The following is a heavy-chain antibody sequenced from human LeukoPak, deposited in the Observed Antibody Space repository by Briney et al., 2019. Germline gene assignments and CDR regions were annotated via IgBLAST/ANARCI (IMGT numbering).Heavy chain of an antibody. CDR2: IYPGDSDT. Sequence: GESLQISCQGSGSSFTSYWIGWVRQLPGKGLEWMGIIYPGDSDTRYSPSFQGQVTISADKSISTAYLQWSSLKASDTAMHYCARHGYSYGPFDPWGQGTLVTVSS. D-gene: IGHD5-18*01. CDR3: ARHGYSYGPFDP. V-gene: IGHV5-51*01. CDR1: GSSFTSYW. J-gene: IGHJ5*02.